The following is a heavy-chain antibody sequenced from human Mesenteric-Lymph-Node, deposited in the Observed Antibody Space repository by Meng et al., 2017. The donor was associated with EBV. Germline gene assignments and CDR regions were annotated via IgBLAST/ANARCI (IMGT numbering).Heavy chain of an antibody. CDR1: GGSVSSGGYS. CDR2: IYHFGSP. V-gene: IGHV4-30-2*01. J-gene: IGHJ4*02. CDR3: ARRGIAEGFDF. Sequence: QWQLQESGSGLVKPSQTLSLTCAVSGGSVSSGGYSWSWIWQPPGKGLEWIGYIYHFGSPNYNPSLKSRVTISVDRSKNQFSLNLTSMTAADTAVYYCARRGIAEGFDFWGQGTLVTVSS.